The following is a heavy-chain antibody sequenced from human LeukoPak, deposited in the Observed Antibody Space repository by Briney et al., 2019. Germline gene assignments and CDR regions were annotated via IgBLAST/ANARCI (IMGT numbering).Heavy chain of an antibody. V-gene: IGHV3-21*01. Sequence: GGSLTLSCAASGFTFSSYALSWVRQAPGKGLEWVSSISSSSSYKYYADSVKGRFTISRDNAKNSLYLQMNSLRAEDTAVYYCARDGAVVVPAAIRGQYYYYGMDVWGQGTTVTVSS. J-gene: IGHJ6*02. CDR1: GFTFSSYA. D-gene: IGHD2-2*02. CDR2: ISSSSSYK. CDR3: ARDGAVVVPAAIRGQYYYYGMDV.